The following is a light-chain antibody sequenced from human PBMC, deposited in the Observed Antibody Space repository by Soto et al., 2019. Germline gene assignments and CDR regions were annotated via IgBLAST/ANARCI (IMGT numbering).Light chain of an antibody. J-gene: IGKJ1*01. CDR1: QSVSNNY. CDR2: GAS. Sequence: EIVLTQSPGTLSLSPGERATLSCRASQSVSNNYLAWYQPKPGKAPRLLIYGASNTATGIPDRLSGGGSGTDFTLTIRRLEPEDSAVYYCQQYGSSGTFGQGTKVDIK. CDR3: QQYGSSGT. V-gene: IGKV3-20*01.